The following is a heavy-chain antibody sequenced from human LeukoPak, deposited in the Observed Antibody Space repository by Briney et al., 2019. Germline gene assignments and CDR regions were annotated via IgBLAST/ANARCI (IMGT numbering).Heavy chain of an antibody. J-gene: IGHJ4*02. CDR3: ARLPTVTTFGY. CDR1: GFTFSSYS. CDR2: IGSSSNYI. D-gene: IGHD4-17*01. Sequence: PGGSLRLSCAASGFTFSSYSMNWVRQAPGKGLEWVSSIGSSSNYIYYADSVKGRFTISRDNAKNSLYLQMNSLRAEDTAVYYCARLPTVTTFGYWGQGTLVTVSS. V-gene: IGHV3-21*01.